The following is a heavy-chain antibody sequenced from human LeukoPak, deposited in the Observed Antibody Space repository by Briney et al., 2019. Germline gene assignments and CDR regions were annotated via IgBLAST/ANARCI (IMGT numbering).Heavy chain of an antibody. J-gene: IGHJ4*02. V-gene: IGHV3-7*01. Sequence: GGSLRLSCAASGFTFSSYWMSWVRQAPGKGLEWVANIKQDGSEKYYVDSVKGRFTISRDNAKNSLYLQMNSLRAEDTAVYYCARVPVAYYYDSSGYYRAPFDYWGQGTLVTVSS. CDR1: GFTFSSYW. CDR2: IKQDGSEK. D-gene: IGHD3-22*01. CDR3: ARVPVAYYYDSSGYYRAPFDY.